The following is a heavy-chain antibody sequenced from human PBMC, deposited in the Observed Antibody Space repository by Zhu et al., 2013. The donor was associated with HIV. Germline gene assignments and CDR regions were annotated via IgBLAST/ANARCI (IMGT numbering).Heavy chain of an antibody. V-gene: IGHV1-8*01. D-gene: IGHD3-3*01. J-gene: IGHJ3*02. CDR3: ARGVSRFLEAAWGDGFDI. CDR2: MNPNSGNT. CDR1: GYTFTSYD. Sequence: QVQLVQSGAEVKKPGASVKVSCKASGYTFTSYDINWVRQATGQGLEWMGWMNPNSGNTGYVQKFQGRVTMTRNTSISTAYMELSSLRSEDTAVYYCARGVSRFLEAAWGDGFDIWGQGTMVTVSS.